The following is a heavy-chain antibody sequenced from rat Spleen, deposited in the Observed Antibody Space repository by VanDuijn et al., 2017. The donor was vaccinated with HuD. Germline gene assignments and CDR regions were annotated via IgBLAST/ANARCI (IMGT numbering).Heavy chain of an antibody. D-gene: IGHD4-3*01. CDR1: GFTFSDYY. CDR3: ARHGRGERTYYYVMDV. V-gene: IGHV5-7*01. J-gene: IGHJ4*01. CDR2: INYDGRST. Sequence: EVQLVESDGGLVQPGRSLKLSCAASGFTFSDYYMAWVRQAPTKGLEWVATINYDGRSTFYRDSVRDRFTISRDNAKSILYLQMDNLKSEDTATYYCARHGRGERTYYYVMDVWGQGASVTVSS.